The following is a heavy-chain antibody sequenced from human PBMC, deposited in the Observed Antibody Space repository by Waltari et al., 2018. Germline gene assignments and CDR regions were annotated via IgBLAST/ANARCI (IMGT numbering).Heavy chain of an antibody. CDR1: GCPCRSLP. Sequence: EVELVDSGGDLVQQGGSRRLSCDASGCPCRSLPSPLFRPSSGRGLEVVSVINGDGGNTSYADSVRGRFTISRYNSKNMLFLQMGSLRAEDTALYYCVKSDCPTGGCKILDFWGQGTLVTVSS. CDR3: VKSDCPTGGCKILDF. D-gene: IGHD2-8*01. V-gene: IGHV3-64D*06. J-gene: IGHJ4*02. CDR2: INGDGGNT.